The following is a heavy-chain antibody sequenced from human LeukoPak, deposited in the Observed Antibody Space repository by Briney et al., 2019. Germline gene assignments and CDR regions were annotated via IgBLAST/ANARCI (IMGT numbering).Heavy chain of an antibody. J-gene: IGHJ5*01. D-gene: IGHD4-23*01. Sequence: SETLSLTCTVSGGSISSSNYNWGWIRQPPGKGLEWIGNIYYSGSTYYNPSLKSQVTISLDTSKNQFSLKLSSVTAADTAVYYCARSRNGDGGNSEDLDSWGHGTLVTVSS. V-gene: IGHV4-39*07. CDR3: ARSRNGDGGNSEDLDS. CDR1: GGSISSSNYN. CDR2: IYYSGST.